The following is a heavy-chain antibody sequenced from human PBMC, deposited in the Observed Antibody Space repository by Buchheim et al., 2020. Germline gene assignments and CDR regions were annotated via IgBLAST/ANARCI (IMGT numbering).Heavy chain of an antibody. J-gene: IGHJ5*02. CDR1: GGSFSDYY. D-gene: IGHD4-17*01. Sequence: QVQLQQWGAGLLKPSETLSLTCAVYGGSFSDYYWSWIRQPPGKGLEWIGEINHSGSSNYNPSLKSPVTLSVEPSKSQFSLKLSSVTAADTAMYYCARQDYRPTVNIWFDPWGQGTL. CDR2: INHSGSS. V-gene: IGHV4-34*01. CDR3: ARQDYRPTVNIWFDP.